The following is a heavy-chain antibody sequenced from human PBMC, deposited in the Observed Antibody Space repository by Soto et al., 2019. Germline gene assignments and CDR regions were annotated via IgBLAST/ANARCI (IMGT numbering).Heavy chain of an antibody. D-gene: IGHD6-13*01. CDR2: IYYSGST. Sequence: SETLSLTCTVSGCSISSGDYYWSWIRQPPGKGLEWIGYIYYSGSTYYNPSLKSRVTISVDTSKNQFSLKLSSVTAADTAVFYCARERPDGSRLDPWGQGTLVTVSS. J-gene: IGHJ5*02. CDR1: GCSISSGDYY. V-gene: IGHV4-30-4*01. CDR3: ARERPDGSRLDP.